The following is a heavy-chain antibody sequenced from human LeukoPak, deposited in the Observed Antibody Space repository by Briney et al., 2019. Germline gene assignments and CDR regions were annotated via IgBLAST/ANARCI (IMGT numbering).Heavy chain of an antibody. D-gene: IGHD3-10*01. CDR3: AKDPIRHYSGSGESITTYFFDY. Sequence: GGSLRLSCAASGFTFSSYGMHWVRQAPGKGLEWVAVISYDGSNKYYADSVKGRFTISRDNSKNTLYLQMNSLRAEDTAVYYCAKDPIRHYSGSGESITTYFFDYWGQGTLVTVSS. J-gene: IGHJ4*02. V-gene: IGHV3-30*18. CDR2: ISYDGSNK. CDR1: GFTFSSYG.